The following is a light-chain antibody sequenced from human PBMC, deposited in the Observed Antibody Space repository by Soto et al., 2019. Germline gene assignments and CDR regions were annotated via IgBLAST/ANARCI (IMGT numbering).Light chain of an antibody. V-gene: IGKV1-39*01. J-gene: IGKJ2*01. CDR1: QSISSY. Sequence: DIQVTQSPSSLSASVGDRVTITCRASQSISSYLNWYQQKPGKAPKFLIYVASTLQSGVPSRFSDSGSGTDFTLTITSLQPEDFATYYCQQSYRSPYTCGQGTKWEIK. CDR3: QQSYRSPYT. CDR2: VAS.